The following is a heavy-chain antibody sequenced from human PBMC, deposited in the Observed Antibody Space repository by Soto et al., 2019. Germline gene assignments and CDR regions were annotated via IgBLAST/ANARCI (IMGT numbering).Heavy chain of an antibody. V-gene: IGHV3-74*01. CDR2: IYTDGNT. D-gene: IGHD5-12*01. CDR3: ARGNTGYGKFDL. CDR1: GFTFSSYW. Sequence: GGSLRLSGTASGFTFSSYWMHWVRQAPGKGLVWVSRIYTDGNTYYADSVKGRFTISRDNAKNTVYLLMNSLRAEDTALYYCARGNTGYGKFDLCGQGTLVTFSS. J-gene: IGHJ4*02.